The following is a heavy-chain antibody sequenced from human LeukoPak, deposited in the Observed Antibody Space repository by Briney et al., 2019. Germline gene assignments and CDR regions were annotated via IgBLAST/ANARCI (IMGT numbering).Heavy chain of an antibody. CDR1: GFTFSDYT. Sequence: GGSLRLSCAASGFTFSDYTMNWVRQAPGKGLEWVSSISSSSSYIYYADSVKGRFTISRDNAKNSLYLQMNSLRAEDTAVYYCATALWSDDAFDIWGQGTMVTVSS. J-gene: IGHJ3*02. V-gene: IGHV3-21*01. D-gene: IGHD3-10*01. CDR2: ISSSSSYI. CDR3: ATALWSDDAFDI.